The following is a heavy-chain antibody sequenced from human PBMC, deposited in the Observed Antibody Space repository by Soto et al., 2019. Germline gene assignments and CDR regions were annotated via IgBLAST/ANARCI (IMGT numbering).Heavy chain of an antibody. J-gene: IGHJ6*02. CDR3: ARDRGDYDPLGYYFYGMDV. D-gene: IGHD4-17*01. CDR1: GGSISSGNYY. Sequence: HVQLQESGPGLVKPSQTLSLTCTVSGGSISSGNYYWSWIRQRPGKGLEWIGFIYYSGRTYYNPSLKSGVTVSVDTFKNQVSLKLSSVSAADTAVYYCARDRGDYDPLGYYFYGMDVWGQGTTVTVSS. CDR2: IYYSGRT. V-gene: IGHV4-31*03.